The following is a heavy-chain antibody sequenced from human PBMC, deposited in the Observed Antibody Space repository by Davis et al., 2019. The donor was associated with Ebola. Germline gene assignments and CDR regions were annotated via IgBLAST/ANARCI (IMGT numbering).Heavy chain of an antibody. CDR3: ARDAHRVYIVLDY. Sequence: ASVKVSCKASGGTFSNHAISWVRQAPGQGLEWMGWISAYNGNTNYAQKLQGRVTMTTDTSTSTAYMELRSLRSDDTAVYYCARDAHRVYIVLDYWGQGTLVTVSS. D-gene: IGHD2-8*01. CDR2: ISAYNGNT. CDR1: GGTFSNHA. V-gene: IGHV1-18*01. J-gene: IGHJ4*02.